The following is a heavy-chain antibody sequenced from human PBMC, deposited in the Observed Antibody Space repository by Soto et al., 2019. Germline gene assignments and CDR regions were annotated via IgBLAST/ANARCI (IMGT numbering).Heavy chain of an antibody. Sequence: QVQLVESGGGVVQPGRSLRLSCAASGFTFSINGMHWVRQAPGKGLEWVAVIWNDGSKKYYADSVKGRFTISRDNSKNTVHLQMNSLRADDTALYYCARDGWDYEGDSHFDYWGQGTPVTV. V-gene: IGHV3-33*01. J-gene: IGHJ4*02. CDR3: ARDGWDYEGDSHFDY. D-gene: IGHD1-7*01. CDR1: GFTFSING. CDR2: IWNDGSKK.